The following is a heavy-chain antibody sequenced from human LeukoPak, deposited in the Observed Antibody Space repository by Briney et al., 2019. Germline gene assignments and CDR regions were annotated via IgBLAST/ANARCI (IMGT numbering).Heavy chain of an antibody. CDR1: GYSFATYW. J-gene: IGHJ4*02. CDR2: IYPGDSDT. Sequence: GESLKISCKASGYSFATYWIGWVCQMPGKGLEWMGIIYPGDSDTRYSPSFQGQVTISADKSISTAYLQWSSLKASDTAMYYCARTHQAKSSKAFDYWGQGTLVTVSS. D-gene: IGHD2-2*01. CDR3: ARTHQAKSSKAFDY. V-gene: IGHV5-51*01.